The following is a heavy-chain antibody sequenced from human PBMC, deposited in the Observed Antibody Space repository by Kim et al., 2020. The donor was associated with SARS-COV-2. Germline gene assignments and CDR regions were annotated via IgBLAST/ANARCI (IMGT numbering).Heavy chain of an antibody. V-gene: IGHV3-43*02. J-gene: IGHJ4*03. CDR3: AKKALRVRSHGSYFDH. CDR2: IRGEGDST. Sequence: GGSLRLSCAASGFTFDDYSMHWVRQAPGKGLEWVSLIRGEGDSTYYADSVKGRFTISRDNSKNSLYLQMSSLTTEDSALYFCAKKALRVRSHGSYFDHWG. CDR1: GFTFDDYS. D-gene: IGHD1-26*01.